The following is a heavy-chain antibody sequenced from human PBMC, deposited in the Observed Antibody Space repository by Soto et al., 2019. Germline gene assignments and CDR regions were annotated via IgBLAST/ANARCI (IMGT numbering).Heavy chain of an antibody. D-gene: IGHD1-26*01. J-gene: IGHJ6*02. CDR2: RSYDGSNK. CDR1: GVTLSSYG. V-gene: IGHV3-30*18. Sequence: GGALILSCASSGVTLSSYGMDWVRQAPGKGLEWVAVRSYDGSNKYYADSVKGRFTISRDNSKNTLYLQRNSLRAEDTAVYYCAKELSMGNSYYYGMDVWGQGTTVTVSS. CDR3: AKELSMGNSYYYGMDV.